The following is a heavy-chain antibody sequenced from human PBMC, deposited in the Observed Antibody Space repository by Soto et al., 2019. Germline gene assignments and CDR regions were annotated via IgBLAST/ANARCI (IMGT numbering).Heavy chain of an antibody. CDR1: GYTFTSYS. CDR2: INVGNGNT. D-gene: IGHD6-19*01. CDR3: ARERWGSGSRWVDP. Sequence: QVQIVQSGAEEKKPGASVKVSCKASGYTFTSYSMHWVRQAPGQRLEWMGWINVGNGNTKYSQKFQGSVTITPDTSASTDYMELSSLTSEDTAVYYCARERWGSGSRWVDPWGQGTLVTVSS. V-gene: IGHV1-3*05. J-gene: IGHJ5*02.